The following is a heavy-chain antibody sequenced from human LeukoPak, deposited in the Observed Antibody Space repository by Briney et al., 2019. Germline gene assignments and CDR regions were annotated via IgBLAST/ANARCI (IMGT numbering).Heavy chain of an antibody. D-gene: IGHD3-10*01. V-gene: IGHV3-23*01. J-gene: IGHJ4*02. Sequence: GGSLRLSCAASGFTFSSYSMAWVRQAPGMGLEWVSVISDTGGTTYYADSVKGRFTISRDNSKNTLYLQMNSLRAEDTAVYFCARVAMVRGVDYFDYWGQGTLVTVSS. CDR1: GFTFSSYS. CDR3: ARVAMVRGVDYFDY. CDR2: ISDTGGTT.